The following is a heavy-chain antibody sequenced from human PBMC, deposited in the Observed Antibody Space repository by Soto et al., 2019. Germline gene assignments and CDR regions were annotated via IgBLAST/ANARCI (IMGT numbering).Heavy chain of an antibody. D-gene: IGHD6-6*01. J-gene: IGHJ6*02. Sequence: GGSLRLSCAASGFPFDDYTMHWVRKAPGKGLEWVSLISWDGGSTYYADSVKGRFTISRDNSKNSLYLQMNSLRTEDTALYYCAKDIRGAARSYYYYGMDVWGQGT. CDR1: GFPFDDYT. CDR3: AKDIRGAARSYYYYGMDV. CDR2: ISWDGGST. V-gene: IGHV3-43*01.